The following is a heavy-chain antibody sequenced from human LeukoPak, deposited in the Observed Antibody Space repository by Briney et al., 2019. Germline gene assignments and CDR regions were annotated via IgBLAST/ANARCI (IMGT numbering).Heavy chain of an antibody. CDR1: GFTFSSYS. V-gene: IGHV3-21*01. CDR3: ARAVGSSSYYYYYMDV. D-gene: IGHD6-6*01. CDR2: ISSSSSYI. J-gene: IGHJ6*03. Sequence: GGSLRLSCAASGFTFSSYSMNWVRQASGKGLEWVSSISSSSSYIYYADSVKGRFTISRDNAKNSLYLQMNSLRAEDTAVYYCARAVGSSSYYYYYMDVWGKGTTVTVSS.